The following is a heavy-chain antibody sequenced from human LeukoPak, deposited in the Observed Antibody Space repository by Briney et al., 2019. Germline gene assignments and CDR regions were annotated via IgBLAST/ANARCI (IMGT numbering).Heavy chain of an antibody. Sequence: PSQTLSLTCAVSGGSISSGSYSWSWIRQPPGKGLEWIGYIYPRGSTYYNPSLKSRVILSLDKSANQFSLNLSSVTAADTAVYYCARGDILTGDYVLDYWGQGTLVTVSS. D-gene: IGHD3-9*01. CDR2: IYPRGST. CDR1: GGSISSGSYS. CDR3: ARGDILTGDYVLDY. J-gene: IGHJ4*02. V-gene: IGHV4-30-2*01.